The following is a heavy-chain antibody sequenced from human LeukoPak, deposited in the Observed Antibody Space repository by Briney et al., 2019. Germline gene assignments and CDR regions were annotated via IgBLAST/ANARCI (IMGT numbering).Heavy chain of an antibody. CDR3: AKDFFPMTTPEGSNY. Sequence: GGSLRLSCAASGFTFSSHGMHWVRQAPGKGLEWVAVIWYDGSNKYYADSVKGRFTISRDNSKNTVYLQMNSLGAEDTAVYYCAKDFFPMTTPEGSNYWGQGTLVTVSS. D-gene: IGHD4-17*01. CDR1: GFTFSSHG. V-gene: IGHV3-33*06. CDR2: IWYDGSNK. J-gene: IGHJ4*02.